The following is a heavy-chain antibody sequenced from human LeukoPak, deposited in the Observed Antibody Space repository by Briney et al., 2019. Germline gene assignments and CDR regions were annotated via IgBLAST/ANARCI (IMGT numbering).Heavy chain of an antibody. CDR3: ARGRYCSADTCSGGDAFDI. D-gene: IGHD2-15*01. CDR1: GGSINSD. V-gene: IGHV4-4*07. CDR2: FYTRGST. Sequence: SETLSLTCTVSGGSINSDWSWIRQLAGEELQWISRFYTRGSTNYNPSLKSRVTMSVDTSKNQFSLKLSSVTAADTAVYYCARGRYCSADTCSGGDAFDIWGQGTMVSVSS. J-gene: IGHJ3*02.